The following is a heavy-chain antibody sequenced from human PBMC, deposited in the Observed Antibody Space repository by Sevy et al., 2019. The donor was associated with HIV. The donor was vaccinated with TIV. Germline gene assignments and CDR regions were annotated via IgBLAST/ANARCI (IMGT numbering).Heavy chain of an antibody. D-gene: IGHD1-1*01. CDR2: IKPNDDFI. V-gene: IGHV1-46*01. CDR3: AGDVSLGTTDGFYFDY. J-gene: IGHJ4*02. CDR1: GYSFTEFY. Sequence: ASVKVSCKASGYSFTEFYMHWVRQAPGQGLEWMGIIKPNDDFIRYAQRYKGRITMTRDASTRTVYMELSSVRSEDTAMYYCAGDVSLGTTDGFYFDYWGQGTLVTVSS.